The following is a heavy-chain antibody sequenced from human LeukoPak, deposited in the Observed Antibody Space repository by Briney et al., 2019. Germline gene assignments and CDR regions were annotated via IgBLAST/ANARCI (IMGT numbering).Heavy chain of an antibody. Sequence: PGTSLRLSCATSGFSFSSHAMTWVRQAPGKGLEWLSAISISGDDTYYADSVKGRFTISRDNSKNTLYLQMNSLSADDTAMYYCANEIRPNDYWGQGTLVTVSS. CDR2: ISISGDDT. CDR1: GFSFSSHA. J-gene: IGHJ4*02. D-gene: IGHD4-17*01. V-gene: IGHV3-23*01. CDR3: ANEIRPNDY.